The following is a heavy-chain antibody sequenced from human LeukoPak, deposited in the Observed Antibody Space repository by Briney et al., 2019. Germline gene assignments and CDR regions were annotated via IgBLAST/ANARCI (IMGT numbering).Heavy chain of an antibody. D-gene: IGHD1-26*01. J-gene: IGHJ4*02. Sequence: PSQTLSLTCTVSGGSISSYYWSWIRQPPGKGLEWIGYIYYSGSTNYNPSLKSRVTISVDTSKNQFSLKLSSVTAADTAVYHCARDSGSLIDYWGQGTLVTVSS. CDR1: GGSISSYY. CDR3: ARDSGSLIDY. CDR2: IYYSGST. V-gene: IGHV4-59*01.